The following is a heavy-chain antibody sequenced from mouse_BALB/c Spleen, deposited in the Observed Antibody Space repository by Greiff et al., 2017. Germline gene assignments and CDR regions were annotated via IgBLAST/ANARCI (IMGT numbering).Heavy chain of an antibody. CDR2: ISSGGST. CDR1: GFTFSSYA. V-gene: IGHV5-6-5*01. CDR3: ARGRGELGFDY. J-gene: IGHJ2*01. Sequence: EVQGVESGGGLVKPGGSLKLSCAASGFTFSSYAMSWVRQTLEKRLEWVASISSGGSTYYPDSVKGRFTISRDNARNILYLQMSSLRSEDTAMYYCARGRGELGFDYWGQGTTLTVSS. D-gene: IGHD4-1*01.